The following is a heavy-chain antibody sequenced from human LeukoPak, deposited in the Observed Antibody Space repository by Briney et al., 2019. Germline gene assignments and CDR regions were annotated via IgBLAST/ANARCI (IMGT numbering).Heavy chain of an antibody. CDR2: ISSSSSYI. CDR3: ARGPRKIAAVASSHLDY. D-gene: IGHD6-13*01. J-gene: IGHJ4*02. Sequence: GGSLRLSCAASGFTFSSYSMNWVRQAPGKGLEWVSSISSSSSYIYYADSVKGRFTISRDNAKNSLYLQMNSLRAEDTAVYYCARGPRKIAAVASSHLDYWGQETLVTVSS. V-gene: IGHV3-21*01. CDR1: GFTFSSYS.